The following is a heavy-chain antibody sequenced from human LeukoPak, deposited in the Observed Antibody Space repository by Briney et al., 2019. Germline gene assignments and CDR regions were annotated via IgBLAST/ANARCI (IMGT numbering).Heavy chain of an antibody. CDR2: IKQHGTEK. J-gene: IGHJ4*02. V-gene: IGHV3-7*01. D-gene: IGHD3-16*01. CDR3: ASDGGPFDH. CDR1: GIMFSGYW. Sequence: GGSLRLSCTASGIMFSGYWMSWVRQAPGNGLEWVANIKQHGTEKYYVDSVKGRFTISRDDAKKSVYLQMNSLRAEDTAVYYCASDGGPFDHWGQGILVTVAS.